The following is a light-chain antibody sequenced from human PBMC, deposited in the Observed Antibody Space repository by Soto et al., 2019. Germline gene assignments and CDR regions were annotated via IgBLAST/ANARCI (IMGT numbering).Light chain of an antibody. J-gene: IGKJ5*01. CDR1: QSVSNNY. CDR3: QQYGSSSIT. Sequence: EIVMTQSPATLSVSPGERATLSCRASQSVSNNYLAWYQQKPGQAPRLLIYGASSRATGIPDRFSGSGSGTDFTLTISRLEPEDFAVYYCQQYGSSSITFGQGTRLEIK. CDR2: GAS. V-gene: IGKV3-20*01.